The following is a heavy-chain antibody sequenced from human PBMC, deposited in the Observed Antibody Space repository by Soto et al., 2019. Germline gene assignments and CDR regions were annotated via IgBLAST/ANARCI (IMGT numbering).Heavy chain of an antibody. J-gene: IGHJ5*02. CDR1: GGSFSGYY. CDR3: AREGPRSSSWYWFDP. Sequence: SETLSLTCAVYGGSFSGYYWSWIRQPPGKGLEWIGEINHSGSTNYNPSLKSRVTISVDTSKNQFSLKLSSVTAADTAVYYCAREGPRSSSWYWFDPWGQGTLVTVSS. CDR2: INHSGST. D-gene: IGHD6-13*01. V-gene: IGHV4-34*01.